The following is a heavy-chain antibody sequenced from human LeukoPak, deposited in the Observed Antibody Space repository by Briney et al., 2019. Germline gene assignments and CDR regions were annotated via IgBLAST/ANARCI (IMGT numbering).Heavy chain of an antibody. J-gene: IGHJ5*02. Sequence: SQTLSLTCTVSGGSISSGGYYRSWIRQHPGKGLEWIGYIYYSGSTYYNPSLKSRVTISVDTSKNQFSLKLSSVTAADTAVYYCARGAGDFWSYSNWFDPWGQGTLVTVSS. V-gene: IGHV4-31*03. CDR2: IYYSGST. CDR1: GGSISSGGYY. CDR3: ARGAGDFWSYSNWFDP. D-gene: IGHD3-3*01.